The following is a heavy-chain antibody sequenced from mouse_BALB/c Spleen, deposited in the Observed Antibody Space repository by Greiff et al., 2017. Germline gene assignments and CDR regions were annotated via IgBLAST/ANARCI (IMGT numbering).Heavy chain of an antibody. D-gene: IGHD3-1*01. CDR1: GFSLTSYG. CDR3: ARDRGFFAY. J-gene: IGHJ3*01. V-gene: IGHV2-9*02. Sequence: VQRVESGPGLVAPSQSLSITCTVSGFSLTSYGVHWVRQPPGKGLEWLGVIWAGGSTNYNSALMSRLSISKDNSKSQVFLKMNSLQTDDTAMYYCARDRGFFAYWGQGTLVTVSA. CDR2: IWAGGST.